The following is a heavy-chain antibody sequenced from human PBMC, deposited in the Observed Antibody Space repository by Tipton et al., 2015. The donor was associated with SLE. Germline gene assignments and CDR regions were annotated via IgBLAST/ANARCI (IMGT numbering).Heavy chain of an antibody. CDR2: VYGSGST. V-gene: IGHV4-59*01. CDR1: GGSISSYY. Sequence: TLSLTCTVSGGSISSYYWSWIRQPPGKGLEWIGYVYGSGSTHYNPSLTSRVTMSVDTSKNQFSLRLTSVTAADTAVYYCARLEDPFGIFGVPKGWFDPWGQGTLVTVSP. CDR3: ARLEDPFGIFGVPKGWFDP. J-gene: IGHJ5*02. D-gene: IGHD3-3*01.